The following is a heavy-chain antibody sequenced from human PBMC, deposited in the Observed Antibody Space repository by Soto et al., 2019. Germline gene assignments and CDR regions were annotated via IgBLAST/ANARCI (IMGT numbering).Heavy chain of an antibody. CDR2: IYSGGST. CDR3: ARDFRPPYGVRYFDY. J-gene: IGHJ4*02. V-gene: IGHV3-53*04. Sequence: EVQLVESGGGLVQPGGSLRLSCAASGFTVSSNYMSWVRQAPGKGLEWVSVIYSGGSTYYADSVKGRFTISRHNSKNTLYRQMNSLRAEDTAVYYCARDFRPPYGVRYFDYWGQGTLVTVSS. CDR1: GFTVSSNY. D-gene: IGHD4-17*01.